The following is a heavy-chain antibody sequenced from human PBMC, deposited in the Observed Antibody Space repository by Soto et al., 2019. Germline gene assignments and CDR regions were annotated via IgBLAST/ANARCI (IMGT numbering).Heavy chain of an antibody. J-gene: IGHJ6*02. Sequence: SETLSLTCTVSGGSISSYYLSWIRQPPGKGLEWIGYIYYSGSTNYNPSLKSRVTISVDTSKNQFSLKLSSVTAADTAVYYCARAKEIYGMDVWGQGTTVTVSS. CDR1: GGSISSYY. CDR2: IYYSGST. V-gene: IGHV4-59*01. CDR3: ARAKEIYGMDV.